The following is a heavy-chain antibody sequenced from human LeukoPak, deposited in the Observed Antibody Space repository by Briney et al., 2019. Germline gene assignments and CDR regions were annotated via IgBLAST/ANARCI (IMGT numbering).Heavy chain of an antibody. Sequence: GGSLRLSCGASGFTFSSYSMNWVRQAPGKGLEWVSSISSSSSYIYYADSVKGRFTISRDNAKNSLYLQMNSLRAEDTAVYYCAREVTMVRGAYDYWGQGTLVTVSP. V-gene: IGHV3-21*01. J-gene: IGHJ4*02. CDR2: ISSSSSYI. D-gene: IGHD3-10*01. CDR1: GFTFSSYS. CDR3: AREVTMVRGAYDY.